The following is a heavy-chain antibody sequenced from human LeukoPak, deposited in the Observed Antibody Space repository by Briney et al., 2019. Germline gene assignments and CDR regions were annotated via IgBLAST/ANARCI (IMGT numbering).Heavy chain of an antibody. CDR1: GFIIDDYG. J-gene: IGHJ3*02. CDR3: ARGRSHSGSYFDASDI. V-gene: IGHV3-20*04. D-gene: IGHD1-26*01. Sequence: GGSLRLSCAASGFIIDDYGMTWVRQAPGKGLEWVSGVNRNGGSTGYADSVKGRFTISRDNAKNSLYLQMNSLRAEETALYYCARGRSHSGSYFDASDIWGQGTMVTVLS. CDR2: VNRNGGST.